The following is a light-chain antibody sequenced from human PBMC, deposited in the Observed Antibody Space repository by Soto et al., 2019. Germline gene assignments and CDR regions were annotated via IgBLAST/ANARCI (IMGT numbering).Light chain of an antibody. CDR1: QSVSSY. Sequence: EIVLTQSPATLSLSPGERATLSCRASQSVSSYLAWYQQKPGQAPRLLIYDASNRATGIPARFSGSGSGTDFTLTISSLEPEDFAVYYCQQRLNSPMYTFCQGTKLQLK. CDR3: QQRLNSPMYT. J-gene: IGKJ2*01. V-gene: IGKV3-11*01. CDR2: DAS.